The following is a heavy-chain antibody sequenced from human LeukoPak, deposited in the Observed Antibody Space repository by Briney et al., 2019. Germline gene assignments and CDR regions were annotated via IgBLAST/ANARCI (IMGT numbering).Heavy chain of an antibody. CDR2: IRYDGSNK. CDR3: AKDIEESGVPAAISWFDP. V-gene: IGHV3-30*02. J-gene: IGHJ5*02. CDR1: GFTFSSYG. Sequence: GGSLRLSCAASGFTFSSYGMHWVRQAPGKGLEWVAFIRYDGSNKYYADSVKGRFTISRDNSKNTLYLQTNSLRAEDTAVYYCAKDIEESGVPAAISWFDPWGQGTLVTVSS. D-gene: IGHD2-2*01.